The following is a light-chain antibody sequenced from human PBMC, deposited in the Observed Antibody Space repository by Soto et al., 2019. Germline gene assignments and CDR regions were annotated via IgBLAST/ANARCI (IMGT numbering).Light chain of an antibody. CDR3: QQRFSWPLT. CDR1: QSVSSN. CDR2: GAV. J-gene: IGKJ4*01. V-gene: IGKV3D-15*01. Sequence: EIVMTQSQATLTVSPGERATLACRASQSVSSNLAWYQQKPRQIPRLRVEGAVIRASGIPARFSASGSGTDFILTISRLDPEELAVYFCQQRFSWPLTFGG.